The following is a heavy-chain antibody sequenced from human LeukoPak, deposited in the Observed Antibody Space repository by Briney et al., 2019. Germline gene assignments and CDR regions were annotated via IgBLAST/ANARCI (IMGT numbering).Heavy chain of an antibody. J-gene: IGHJ2*01. CDR1: GYTFTGYY. CDR2: INPNSGGT. Sequence: ASVKVSCKASGYTFTGYYMHWVRQAPGQGLVWMGWINPNSGGTNYAQKFQGRVTMTRDTSISTAYMVLSRLRSDDTAVYYCARPPGDWYFDLWGRGTLVTVSS. CDR3: ARPPGDWYFDL. D-gene: IGHD3-10*01. V-gene: IGHV1-2*02.